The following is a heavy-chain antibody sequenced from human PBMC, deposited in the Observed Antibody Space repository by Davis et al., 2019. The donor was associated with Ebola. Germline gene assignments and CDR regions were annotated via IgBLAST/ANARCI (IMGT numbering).Heavy chain of an antibody. Sequence: GESLKISCTASGFTFGNYAMSWFRQAPGKGLEWVAKIKEDGSEKLEVDSVKGRFTISRDNSKNTLYLQINSLRPDDTALYYCAKQDDSGWYGIDDCWGQGTLVTVSS. CDR3: AKQDDSGWYGIDDC. CDR1: GFTFGNYA. V-gene: IGHV3-7*01. D-gene: IGHD6-19*01. J-gene: IGHJ4*02. CDR2: IKEDGSEK.